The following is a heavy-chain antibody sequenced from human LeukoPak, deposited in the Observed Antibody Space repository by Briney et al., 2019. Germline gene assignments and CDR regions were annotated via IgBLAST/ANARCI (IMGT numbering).Heavy chain of an antibody. CDR2: IYSGGST. CDR1: GFTFSDYY. D-gene: IGHD6-13*01. Sequence: GGSLRLSCAASGFTFSDYYMSWVRQAPGKGLEWVSVIYSGGSTYYADSVKGRFTISRDNSKNTLYLQMNSLRAEDTAVYYCARAPLAAAGAYEFDYWGQGTLVTVSS. J-gene: IGHJ4*02. V-gene: IGHV3-53*01. CDR3: ARAPLAAAGAYEFDY.